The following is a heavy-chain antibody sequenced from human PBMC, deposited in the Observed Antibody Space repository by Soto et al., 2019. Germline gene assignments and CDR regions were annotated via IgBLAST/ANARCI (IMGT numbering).Heavy chain of an antibody. J-gene: IGHJ6*02. CDR1: GFTVSSNY. Sequence: EVQVVESGGGLVQPGGSLRLSCAASGFTVSSNYMSWVRQTPGKGLEWVSLIYSGGAIVYADSVMGRFTVSRDNSRNTLYLQMNSLRAEDTAVYFCARDFGSDATGYYGMGVWGQGTTVTVSS. V-gene: IGHV3-66*01. D-gene: IGHD3-10*01. CDR2: IYSGGAI. CDR3: ARDFGSDATGYYGMGV.